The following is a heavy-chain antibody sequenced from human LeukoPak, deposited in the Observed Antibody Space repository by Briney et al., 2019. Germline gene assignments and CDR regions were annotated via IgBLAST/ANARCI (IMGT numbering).Heavy chain of an antibody. V-gene: IGHV3-74*03. Sequence: RSGGSLRLSCAASGFTLSSYWMHSVRQAPGKGLVWVSRINSDVSITTYADSVSGRFIISRDNANSTLYLQMNSLRAEDTAVYYCASSTQISKYADYWGQGALVTVSS. J-gene: IGHJ4*02. CDR2: INSDVSIT. D-gene: IGHD2-2*01. CDR3: ASSTQISKYADY. CDR1: GFTLSSYW.